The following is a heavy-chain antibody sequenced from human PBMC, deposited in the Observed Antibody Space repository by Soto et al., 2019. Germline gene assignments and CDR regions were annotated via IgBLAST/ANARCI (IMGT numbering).Heavy chain of an antibody. J-gene: IGHJ4*02. CDR1: GGSLSGHY. D-gene: IGHD6-13*01. Sequence: SETLSLTCAVYGGSLSGHYWSWIRQPPGRGLEWIGEIYHSGTTNYNPSLKSRVTISVDTSKNQFSLNLRSVTAADTAVYYCARSNVAAAVVYWGQGTLVTVSS. CDR3: ARSNVAAAVVY. V-gene: IGHV4-34*01. CDR2: IYHSGTT.